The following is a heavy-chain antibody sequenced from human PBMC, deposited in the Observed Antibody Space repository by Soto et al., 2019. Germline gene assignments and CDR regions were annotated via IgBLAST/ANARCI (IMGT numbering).Heavy chain of an antibody. CDR1: GGSVNSVDNY. D-gene: IGHD6-25*01. CDR3: ALIHPATAFGHLDS. Sequence: PSETLSLTCTVSGGSVNSVDNYWSWIRQHPAEGLEWIGYIFFSGRTDYNPSLKSRVSIAVDTSKNQFSLELTSVTAADTDVYFCALIHPATAFGHLDSWGRGTLVTV. V-gene: IGHV4-30-4*01. J-gene: IGHJ4*02. CDR2: IFFSGRT.